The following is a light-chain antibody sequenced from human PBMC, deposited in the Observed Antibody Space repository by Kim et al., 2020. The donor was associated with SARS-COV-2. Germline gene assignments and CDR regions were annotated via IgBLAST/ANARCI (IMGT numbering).Light chain of an antibody. CDR3: QSRDSGGNVV. J-gene: IGLJ2*01. Sequence: SSELTQDPAVSVALGQTVRITCQGDCLRSYYAAWYQQKPRQAPVLVIYARNNRPSGIPDRFSGSASGNTASLPISGAQAEDEADFYCQSRDSGGNVVFGGETQLTVL. CDR2: ARN. V-gene: IGLV3-19*01. CDR1: CLRSYY.